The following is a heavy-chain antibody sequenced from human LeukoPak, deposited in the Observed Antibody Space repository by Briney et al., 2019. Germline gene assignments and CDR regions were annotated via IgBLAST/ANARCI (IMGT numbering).Heavy chain of an antibody. D-gene: IGHD2-2*01. CDR3: ARSRVGFVVGTGWDS. J-gene: IGHJ4*02. Sequence: GGSLRLSCAASGFTFSSYSMNWVRQAPGKGLEWVSYISSTSSPIYYADSVRGRFTISRDNAKNSLYLQMNSLRAEDTAVYYCARSRVGFVVGTGWDSWGQGTLVTVSS. CDR2: ISSTSSPI. CDR1: GFTFSSYS. V-gene: IGHV3-48*04.